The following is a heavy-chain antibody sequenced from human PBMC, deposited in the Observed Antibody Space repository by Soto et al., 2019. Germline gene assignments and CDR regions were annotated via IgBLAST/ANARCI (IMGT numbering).Heavy chain of an antibody. D-gene: IGHD6-19*01. J-gene: IGHJ5*02. V-gene: IGHV3-21*01. CDR3: AREAEGIVVSRNFDL. CDR1: GFTFSSYS. CDR2: ISSSSSYI. Sequence: EVQLVESGGGLVKPGGSLRLSCVASGFTFSSYSMNWVRQAPGKGLEWVSSISSSSSYIYFADAVRGRFTISRDNAKNSVYLQMNSLRAEDMAVYYCAREAEGIVVSRNFDLWGQGTLVTVSS.